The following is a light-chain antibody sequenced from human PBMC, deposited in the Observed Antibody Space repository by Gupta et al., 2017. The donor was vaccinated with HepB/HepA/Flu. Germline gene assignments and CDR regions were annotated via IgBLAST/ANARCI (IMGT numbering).Light chain of an antibody. Sequence: DIVMHQSPLSLPVIPGEPASISCRSSQSLLHSNGYNYLDWYLQKPGQSPQLLIYLGSNRASGVPDRFSGSGSGTDFTLKISRVEAEDVGVYYCMQALQTPPHTFGGGTKVEIK. CDR3: MQALQTPPHT. V-gene: IGKV2-28*01. CDR2: LGS. CDR1: QSLLHSNGYNY. J-gene: IGKJ4*01.